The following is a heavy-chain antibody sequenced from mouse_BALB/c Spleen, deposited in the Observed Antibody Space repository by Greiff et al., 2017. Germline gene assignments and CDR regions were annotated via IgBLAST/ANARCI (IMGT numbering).Heavy chain of an antibody. V-gene: IGHV1-15*01. J-gene: IGHJ3*01. CDR2: IDPETGGT. D-gene: IGHD4-1*01. CDR3: TRGTGTAWLAY. CDR1: GYTFTDYE. Sequence: VQLQQSGAELVRPGASVTLSCKASGYTFTDYEMHWVKQTPVHGLEWIGAIDPETGGTAYNQKFKGKATLTADKSSSTAYMELRSLTSEDSAVYYCTRGTGTAWLAYWGQGTLVTVAA.